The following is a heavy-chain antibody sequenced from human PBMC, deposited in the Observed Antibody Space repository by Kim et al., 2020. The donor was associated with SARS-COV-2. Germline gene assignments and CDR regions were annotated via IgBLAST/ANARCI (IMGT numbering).Heavy chain of an antibody. J-gene: IGHJ4*02. Sequence: SETLSLTCTVSGYSISSGYYWGWIRQPPGKGLEWIGSIYHSGSTYYNPSLKSRVTISVDTSKNQFSLKLSSVTAADTAVYYCARVDIVATIGGDFDYWGQGTLVTVSS. V-gene: IGHV4-38-2*02. CDR2: IYHSGST. CDR1: GYSISSGYY. D-gene: IGHD5-12*01. CDR3: ARVDIVATIGGDFDY.